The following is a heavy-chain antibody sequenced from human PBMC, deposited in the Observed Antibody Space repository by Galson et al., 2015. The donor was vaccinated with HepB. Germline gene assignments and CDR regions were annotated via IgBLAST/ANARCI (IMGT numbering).Heavy chain of an antibody. Sequence: SLRLSCAASGFTFSSYGMHWVRQAPGKGLEWVAVISYDGSNKYYADSVKGRFTISRDNSKNTLYLQMNSLRAEDTAVYYCAKDLYSSDGGLYYYYYGMDVWGQGTTVTVSS. CDR2: ISYDGSNK. D-gene: IGHD6-25*01. CDR1: GFTFSSYG. CDR3: AKDLYSSDGGLYYYYYGMDV. J-gene: IGHJ6*02. V-gene: IGHV3-30*18.